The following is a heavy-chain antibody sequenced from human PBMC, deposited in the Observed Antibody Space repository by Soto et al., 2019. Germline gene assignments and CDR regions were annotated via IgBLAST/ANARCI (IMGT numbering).Heavy chain of an antibody. CDR2: IYYSGST. D-gene: IGHD3-22*01. Sequence: SETLSLTCTVSGGSISSGGYYWSWIRQPPGKGLEWIGYIYYSGSTNYNPSLKSRVTISVDTSKNQFSLKLSSVTAADTAVYYCARTYDDSGPNSGGYGFDIWGQGTMVPVSS. CDR3: ARTYDDSGPNSGGYGFDI. CDR1: GGSISSGGYY. V-gene: IGHV4-61*08. J-gene: IGHJ3*02.